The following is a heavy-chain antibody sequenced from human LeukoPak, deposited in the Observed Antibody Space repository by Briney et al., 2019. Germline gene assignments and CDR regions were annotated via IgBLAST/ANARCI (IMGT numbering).Heavy chain of an antibody. CDR2: INPNNGGT. Sequence: ASVKVSCKASGYTFTGYYMHWVRQAPGQGLEWMGLINPNNGGTNYEKKFHGRVTTTRDPSISTAYMELSRLRSDDTAVYYCARNIVVVPAPYYYGMDVWGQGTTVTVSS. D-gene: IGHD2-2*01. J-gene: IGHJ6*02. CDR3: ARNIVVVPAPYYYGMDV. CDR1: GYTFTGYY. V-gene: IGHV1-2*02.